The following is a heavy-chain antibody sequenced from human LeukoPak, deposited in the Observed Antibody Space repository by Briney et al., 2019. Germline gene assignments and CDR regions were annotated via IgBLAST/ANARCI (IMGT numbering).Heavy chain of an antibody. CDR1: GYTFTGYY. CDR2: INPNSGGT. CDR3: ARVNRDYGDYAPDY. V-gene: IGHV1-2*02. Sequence: ASVKVSCKSSGYTFTGYYMHWVRQAPGQGLEWMGWINPNSGGTNYAQKFQGRVTMTRDTSISTAYMELSRLRSDDTAVYYCARVNRDYGDYAPDYWGQGTLVTVSS. D-gene: IGHD4-17*01. J-gene: IGHJ4*02.